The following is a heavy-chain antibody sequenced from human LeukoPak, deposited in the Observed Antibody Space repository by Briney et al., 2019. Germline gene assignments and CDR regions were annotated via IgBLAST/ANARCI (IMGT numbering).Heavy chain of an antibody. CDR1: GGSISSGGYY. V-gene: IGHV4-31*03. CDR2: IYYSGST. J-gene: IGHJ4*02. CDR3: ARDWRGPGATYHYYFDY. Sequence: SETLSLTCTVSGGSISSGGYYWSWIRQHPGQGLEWIGYIYYSGSTYYNPSLKSRVTISVGTSKNQFSLKLSSVTAADTAVYYCARDWRGPGATYHYYFDYWGQGTLVTVSS. D-gene: IGHD1-26*01.